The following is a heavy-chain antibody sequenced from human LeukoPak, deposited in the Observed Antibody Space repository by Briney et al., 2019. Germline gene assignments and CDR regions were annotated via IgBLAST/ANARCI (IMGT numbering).Heavy chain of an antibody. CDR1: GFTFSTYA. CDR2: ISGSGGST. CDR3: AKRYCTSTKCYQLDY. D-gene: IGHD2-2*01. J-gene: IGHJ4*02. Sequence: GGSLRLSCAASGFTFSTYAMSWVRQAPGKGLEWVSGISGSGGSTYYADSVKGRFTISRDNSKNTLYLQMNSLRAEDTAVYYCAKRYCTSTKCYQLDYWGQGTLVTVSS. V-gene: IGHV3-23*01.